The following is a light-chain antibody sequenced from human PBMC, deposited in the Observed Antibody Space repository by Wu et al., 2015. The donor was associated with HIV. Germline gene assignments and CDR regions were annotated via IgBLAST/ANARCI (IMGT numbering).Light chain of an antibody. V-gene: IGKV3-20*01. CDR1: QSVASF. CDR2: GAS. CDR3: QKYATSALA. Sequence: TLSCRASQSVASFLAWSNRNLAQAPRLLIYGASRRATGIPDRFSGSGSGTDFTLTISRLEPEDFALYYCQKYATSALAFGGGTKVEIK. J-gene: IGKJ4*01.